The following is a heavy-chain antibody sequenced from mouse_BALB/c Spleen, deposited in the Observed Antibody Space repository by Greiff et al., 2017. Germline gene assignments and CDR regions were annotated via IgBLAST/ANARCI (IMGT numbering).Heavy chain of an antibody. CDR2: ILPGSGST. V-gene: IGHV1-9*01. J-gene: IGHJ3*01. Sequence: VQLQQSGAELMKPGASVKISCKATGYTFSSYWIEWVKQRPGHGLEWIGEILPGSGSTNYNEKFKGKATFTADTSSNTAYMQLSSLTSEDSAVYYCARGPLDGYYAWFAYWGQGTLVTVSA. CDR1: GYTFSSYW. D-gene: IGHD2-3*01. CDR3: ARGPLDGYYAWFAY.